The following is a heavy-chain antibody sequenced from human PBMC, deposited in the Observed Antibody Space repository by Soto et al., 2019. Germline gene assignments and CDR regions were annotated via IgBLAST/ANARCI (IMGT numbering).Heavy chain of an antibody. V-gene: IGHV1-46*01. D-gene: IGHD3-9*01. CDR2: INPSGGST. J-gene: IGHJ6*02. CDR1: GYTFTSYY. Sequence: GASVKVSCKASGYTFTSYYMHWVRQAPGQGLEWMGIINPSGGSTSYAQKNKGRVTMTRDTSTSTVYMEMSSMRSENTAVNYCERDFYDILTAAVYYYYYGMDVWGQGTTVTVSS. CDR3: ERDFYDILTAAVYYYYYGMDV.